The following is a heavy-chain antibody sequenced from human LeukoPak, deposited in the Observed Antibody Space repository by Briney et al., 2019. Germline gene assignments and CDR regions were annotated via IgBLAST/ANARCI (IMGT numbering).Heavy chain of an antibody. D-gene: IGHD5-18*01. J-gene: IGHJ4*02. Sequence: GGSLRLSCAASGFTFSSYAMNWVRQAPGKGLEWVSFISGRGGSTYYADSVKGRFTISRDNSKNTLYLQMNSLRAEDTAIYYCAKGSSGYIYGDYWGQGTLVTVSS. CDR1: GFTFSSYA. CDR2: ISGRGGST. V-gene: IGHV3-23*01. CDR3: AKGSSGYIYGDY.